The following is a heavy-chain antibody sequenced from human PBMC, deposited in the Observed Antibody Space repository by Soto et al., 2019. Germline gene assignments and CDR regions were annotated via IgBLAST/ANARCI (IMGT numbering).Heavy chain of an antibody. CDR3: ANFNVVAATIDY. CDR1: GGSISSSSYY. Sequence: QLQLQESGPGLVKPSETLSLTCTVSGGSISSSSYYWGWIRQPPGKGLEWIGSIYYSGIAYYNPSLKSRVTISVDTSKNQFSLKLSSVTAADTAVYYCANFNVVAATIDYWGQGTLVTVSS. J-gene: IGHJ4*02. D-gene: IGHD2-15*01. CDR2: IYYSGIA. V-gene: IGHV4-39*01.